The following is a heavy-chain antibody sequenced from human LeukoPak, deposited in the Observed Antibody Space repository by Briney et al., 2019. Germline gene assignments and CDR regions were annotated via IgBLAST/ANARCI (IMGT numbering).Heavy chain of an antibody. CDR1: GYSINNYW. J-gene: IGHJ5*02. CDR2: IYPADSDI. Sequence: GESLKISCKGSGYSINNYWIGRVRQMPGKGLEWMGIIYPADSDIRYSPSFQGQVTISADKSISTAYLQWSSLKASDTAMYYCARQEYCSGGSCYTWFDPWGQGTLVTVSS. V-gene: IGHV5-51*01. D-gene: IGHD2-15*01. CDR3: ARQEYCSGGSCYTWFDP.